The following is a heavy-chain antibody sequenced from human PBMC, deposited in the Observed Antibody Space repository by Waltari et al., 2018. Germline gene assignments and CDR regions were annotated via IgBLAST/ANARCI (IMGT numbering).Heavy chain of an antibody. J-gene: IGHJ5*02. CDR3: ARDRAAAGTVGWFDP. D-gene: IGHD6-13*01. V-gene: IGHV4-38-2*02. CDR2: IYHLGNT. Sequence: QVQLHESGPRLVKPPETLSFLCTVSDYSVSTCSYWGWVRQSPGQGLEWIGSIYHLGNTRYNPPLSSRVAVSMDMSKNQFSLKLTSVTAADTAVYYCARDRAAAGTVGWFDPWGQGTLVTVSS. CDR1: DYSVSTCSY.